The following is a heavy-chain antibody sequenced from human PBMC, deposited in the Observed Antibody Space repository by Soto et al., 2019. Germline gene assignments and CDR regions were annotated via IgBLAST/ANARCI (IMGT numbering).Heavy chain of an antibody. V-gene: IGHV4-34*01. CDR1: GGSFSGYY. D-gene: IGHD6-19*01. Sequence: SETLSLTCAVYGGSFSGYYWRWIRQPPGKGLEWIGEINHSGSTNYNPSLKSRVTISVDTSKNQFSLKLSSVTAADTAVYYCARRQQQGLVYNWFHPWGQGTLVTASS. CDR2: INHSGST. J-gene: IGHJ5*02. CDR3: ARRQQQGLVYNWFHP.